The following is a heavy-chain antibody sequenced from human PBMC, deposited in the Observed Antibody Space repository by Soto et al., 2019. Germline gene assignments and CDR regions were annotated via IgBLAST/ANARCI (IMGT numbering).Heavy chain of an antibody. Sequence: QVQLVESGGGVVQPGRSLRLSCAASGFTFHNFGMHWVRQASGKGLEWVATISYDGRNKYFADSVKGRFTISRDNSHDTLYLQMNSLRPEDTAVYYCAKAADITVRGVPPSDCWGQGTQVTVSS. V-gene: IGHV3-30*18. J-gene: IGHJ4*02. CDR3: AKAADITVRGVPPSDC. D-gene: IGHD3-10*01. CDR2: ISYDGRNK. CDR1: GFTFHNFG.